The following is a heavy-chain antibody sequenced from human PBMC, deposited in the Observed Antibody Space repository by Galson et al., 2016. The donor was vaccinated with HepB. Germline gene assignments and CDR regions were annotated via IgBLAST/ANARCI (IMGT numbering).Heavy chain of an antibody. Sequence: SETLSLTCTVSGGSIRSRSYYWGWIRQPPGKGLEWIGTMFDGGTTLYNPSFKSRATISVDTSKNQFSVKVNSVTAADTAVYYCVRLTRRELSDYWGQGILGTVSS. CDR3: VRLTRRELSDY. D-gene: IGHD1-26*01. J-gene: IGHJ4*02. CDR1: GGSIRSRSYY. CDR2: MFDGGTT. V-gene: IGHV4-39*01.